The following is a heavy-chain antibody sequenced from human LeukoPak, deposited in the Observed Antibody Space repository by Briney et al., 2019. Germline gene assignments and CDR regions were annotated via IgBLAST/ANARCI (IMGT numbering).Heavy chain of an antibody. CDR3: ARGRTGYCSSTTCFYYFDY. V-gene: IGHV3-7*05. CDR2: IKQDGSAQ. CDR1: GFTFSGYW. J-gene: IGHJ4*02. Sequence: PGGSLRLSCAASGFTFSGYWMSWVHQAPGKGLQWVANIKQDGSAQYYVDSVKGRFTISRDNAKNSLYLQMNSLRAEDTAVYYCARGRTGYCSSTTCFYYFDYWGQGTLVTVSS. D-gene: IGHD2-2*01.